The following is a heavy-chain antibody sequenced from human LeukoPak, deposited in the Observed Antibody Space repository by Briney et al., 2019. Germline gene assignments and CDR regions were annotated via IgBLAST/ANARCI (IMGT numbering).Heavy chain of an antibody. V-gene: IGHV3-11*05. CDR1: GFTFSDYY. D-gene: IGHD3-9*01. CDR2: ITSSSSDT. Sequence: GGSQRLSCAASGFTFSDYYMSWIRQAPGKGLEWISYITSSSSDTNYADSVKGRFTISRDNAKKSLYLQMNSLRAEDTAVYYCARDYDILSGYFRGGFDYWGQGTLVTVSS. J-gene: IGHJ4*02. CDR3: ARDYDILSGYFRGGFDY.